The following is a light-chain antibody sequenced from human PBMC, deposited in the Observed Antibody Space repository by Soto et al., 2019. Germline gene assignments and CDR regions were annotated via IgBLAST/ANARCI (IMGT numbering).Light chain of an antibody. CDR2: DVS. CDR3: SSYTSSSTLG. CDR1: ISAVGGYNY. V-gene: IGLV2-14*01. Sequence: QSVLTQPASVSGSPGQSITISCTGTISAVGGYNYVSWYQQQPGKAPKLMIYDVSNRPSGVSNRFSGSKSGNTASLTISGLQADDEADYYCSSYTSSSTLGFGGGTKLTVL. J-gene: IGLJ3*02.